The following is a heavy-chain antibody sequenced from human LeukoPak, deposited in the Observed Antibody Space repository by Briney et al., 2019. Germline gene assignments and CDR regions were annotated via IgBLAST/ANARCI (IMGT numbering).Heavy chain of an antibody. CDR3: ARDPSAFDI. CDR1: GFTFSDYW. J-gene: IGHJ3*02. Sequence: GGSLRLSCAASGFTFSDYWMSWVRQAPGKGLEWVANIKQDGSEKYYVDSVKGRCTISRDNAKNSLHLQMNSLRAEDAAVYYCARDPSAFDIWGQGTMVTVSS. CDR2: IKQDGSEK. V-gene: IGHV3-7*05.